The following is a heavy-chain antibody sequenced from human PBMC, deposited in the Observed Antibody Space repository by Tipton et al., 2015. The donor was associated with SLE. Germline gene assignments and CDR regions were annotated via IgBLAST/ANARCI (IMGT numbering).Heavy chain of an antibody. CDR3: AREITGTTTDAFDI. V-gene: IGHV4-59*01. CDR2: IYYSGST. CDR1: GGSFSGYF. J-gene: IGHJ3*02. Sequence: TLSLTCAVYGGSFSGYFWSWIRQPPGKGLEWIGYIYYSGSTNYNPSLKSRVTISVDTSKNQFSLKLSSVTAADTAVYYCAREITGTTTDAFDIWGQGTMVTVSS. D-gene: IGHD1-14*01.